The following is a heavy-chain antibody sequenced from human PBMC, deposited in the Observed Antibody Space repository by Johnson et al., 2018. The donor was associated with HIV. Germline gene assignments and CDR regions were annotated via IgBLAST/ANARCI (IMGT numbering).Heavy chain of an antibody. Sequence: QVQLLESGGGVVQPGGSLRLSCAASGFTFSSYGMHWVRQAPGKGLEWVAIIRYDGSNKYYADSVKGRFTISRDDSKSTLNLQMNSLRAEDTAVYYCARDHGYNHIASPDAFDIWGQGTMVTVSS. V-gene: IGHV3-30*02. CDR1: GFTFSSYG. CDR2: IRYDGSNK. J-gene: IGHJ3*02. CDR3: ARDHGYNHIASPDAFDI. D-gene: IGHD1-14*01.